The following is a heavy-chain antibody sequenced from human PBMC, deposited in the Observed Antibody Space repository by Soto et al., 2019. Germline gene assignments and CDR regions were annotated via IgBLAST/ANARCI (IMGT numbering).Heavy chain of an antibody. CDR2: INAGSGNT. Sequence: AASVKVSFKAAGYTFSAYTMNWVRQAPGQSLEWMGWINAGSGNTKYSQNFQGRVSITRDTSASTVYMELTGLKSEDTAVYYCARDTETLGPRANDALDIWGQGTMVTVSS. CDR3: ARDTETLGPRANDALDI. CDR1: GYTFSAYT. J-gene: IGHJ3*02. D-gene: IGHD3-3*02. V-gene: IGHV1-3*01.